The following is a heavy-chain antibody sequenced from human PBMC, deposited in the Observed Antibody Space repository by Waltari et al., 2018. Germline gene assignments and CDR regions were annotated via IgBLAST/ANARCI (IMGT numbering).Heavy chain of an antibody. CDR2: IYYSGST. Sequence: QVQLQESGPGLVKPSETLSLTCTVSGGSISSYYWSWIRQPPGKGLEWIGYIYYSGSTNYNPSRKSRVTISVDTSKNQFSLKLSSVTAADTAVYYCARGGFSSSWYARDYYYYMDVWGKGTTVTVSS. D-gene: IGHD6-13*01. V-gene: IGHV4-59*01. CDR1: GGSISSYY. J-gene: IGHJ6*03. CDR3: ARGGFSSSWYARDYYYYMDV.